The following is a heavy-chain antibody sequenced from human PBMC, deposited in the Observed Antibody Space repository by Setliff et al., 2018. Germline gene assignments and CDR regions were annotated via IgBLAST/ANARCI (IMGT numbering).Heavy chain of an antibody. J-gene: IGHJ4*02. CDR1: GFTFSTYS. D-gene: IGHD1-26*01. V-gene: IGHV3-21*01. CDR2: ISSSSGYI. Sequence: GGSLRLSCAASGFTFSTYSLIWVRQAPGTGLEWVSSISSSSGYIYYADSVKGRFTISRDNARNSLYLQMNSLRAEDTAVYYCASYHSGAGGLDNWGQGTLGTVSS. CDR3: ASYHSGAGGLDN.